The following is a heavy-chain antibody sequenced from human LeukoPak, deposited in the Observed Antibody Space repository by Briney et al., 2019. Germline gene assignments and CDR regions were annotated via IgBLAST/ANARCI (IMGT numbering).Heavy chain of an antibody. CDR3: ARETMSSSWTYDY. CDR2: ISSSSSIK. D-gene: IGHD6-13*01. J-gene: IGHJ4*02. CDR1: GFTFSNYN. Sequence: GGSLRLSYVASGFTFSNYNMNWVRQAPGKGLEWVSYISSSSSIKYYADSVKGRFTISRDNAENSLFLQMISLRDEDTAVYYCARETMSSSWTYDYWGQGTLVTVSS. V-gene: IGHV3-48*02.